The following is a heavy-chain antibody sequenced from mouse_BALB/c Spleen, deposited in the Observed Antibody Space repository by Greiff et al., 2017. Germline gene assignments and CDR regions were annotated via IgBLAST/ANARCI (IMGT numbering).Heavy chain of an antibody. D-gene: IGHD2-1*01. J-gene: IGHJ3*01. CDR3: ARGGNSPFAY. V-gene: IGHV3-6*02. CDR1: GYSITSGYY. CDR2: ISYDGSN. Sequence: EVKLMESGPGLVKPSQSLSLTCSVTGYSITSGYYWNWIRQFPGNKLEWMGYISYDGSNNYNPSLKNRISITRDTSKNQFFLKLNSVTTEDTATYYCARGGNSPFAYWGQGTLVTVSA.